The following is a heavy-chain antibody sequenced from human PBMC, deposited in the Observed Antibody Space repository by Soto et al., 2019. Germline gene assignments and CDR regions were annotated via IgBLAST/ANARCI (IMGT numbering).Heavy chain of an antibody. Sequence: QVQLVQSGAEVKKPGASVKISCKASGDTFTNYYMHWVRQAPGHGLQWMGIIKPTGDFTRYAQKFQGRVAMTRDTSTSTVYMELSSLRSEDTAVYYCARDRPSTWFRTGMDVWGQGTTVTVSS. V-gene: IGHV1-46*01. CDR3: ARDRPSTWFRTGMDV. D-gene: IGHD2-2*01. CDR1: GDTFTNYY. J-gene: IGHJ6*02. CDR2: IKPTGDFT.